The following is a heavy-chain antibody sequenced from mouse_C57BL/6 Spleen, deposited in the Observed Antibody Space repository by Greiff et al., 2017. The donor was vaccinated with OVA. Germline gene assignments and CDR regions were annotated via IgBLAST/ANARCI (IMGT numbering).Heavy chain of an antibody. D-gene: IGHD3-2*02. CDR2: LYPGSGST. V-gene: IGHV1-55*01. J-gene: IGHJ2*01. CDR3: ARQLRDYFDY. CDR1: GYTFPSYW. Sequence: QVQLQQPGAELVKPGASVKMSCQASGYTFPSYWLTLVKQRPGQGLAWIGDLYPGSGSTTSNEKFKSTATLTVDTSSSTAYMQLSSLTSEDSAVYYCARQLRDYFDYWGQGTTLTVSS.